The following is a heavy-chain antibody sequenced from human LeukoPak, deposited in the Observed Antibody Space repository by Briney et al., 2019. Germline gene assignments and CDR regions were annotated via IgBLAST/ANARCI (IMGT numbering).Heavy chain of an antibody. Sequence: SETLSLTCTVSGGSISSGDYYWSWIRQPPGKGLEWIGYIYYSGSSYYNPSLKSRVTISVDTSKNQLSLKLSSVTAADTAVCYCARGGSGSQYFDYWGQGTLVTVSS. D-gene: IGHD1-26*01. CDR3: ARGGSGSQYFDY. V-gene: IGHV4-30-4*01. CDR2: IYYSGSS. J-gene: IGHJ4*02. CDR1: GGSISSGDYY.